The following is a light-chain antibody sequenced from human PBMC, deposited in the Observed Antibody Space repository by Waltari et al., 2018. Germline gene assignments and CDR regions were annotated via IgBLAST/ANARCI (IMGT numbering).Light chain of an antibody. CDR3: QQASSFPRT. J-gene: IGKJ1*01. CDR1: QGISTW. CDR2: AAS. V-gene: IGKV1-12*01. Sequence: DIQMTQSPSSVSASVGARVTITCRASQGISTWLAWYQQKAGKAPELLIYAASNLQTGVTSRFSGSRSGTEFTLTISSLQPEDSATYYCQQASSFPRTFGQGTKVEIK.